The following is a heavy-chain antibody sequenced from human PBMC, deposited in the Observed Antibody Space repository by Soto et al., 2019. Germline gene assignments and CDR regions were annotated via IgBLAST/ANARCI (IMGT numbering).Heavy chain of an antibody. CDR3: ARSSGGNFGIIIEGTNWFAP. D-gene: IGHD1-26*01. CDR1: GASVSRGHYY. Sequence: CTVSGASVSRGHYYWTWVRQAPGQGLEWMGVINPHGGSTAYAQKFKGRVTLTRDTSASTVYMEVSSLTSEDTAMYYCARSSGGNFGIIIEGTNWFAPWGQGTLVTVSS. CDR2: INPHGGST. V-gene: IGHV1-46*01. J-gene: IGHJ5*02.